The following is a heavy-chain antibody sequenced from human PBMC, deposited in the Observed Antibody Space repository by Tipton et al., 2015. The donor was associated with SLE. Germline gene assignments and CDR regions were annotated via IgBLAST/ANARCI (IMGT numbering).Heavy chain of an antibody. CDR3: ARDFPWLDY. CDR1: GFSFDDYG. V-gene: IGHV3-20*04. D-gene: IGHD5-12*01. Sequence: SLRLSCVASGFSFDDYGMSWVRQAPGKGLEWVSGINWIGGSAGYADSVKGRFTISRGNAKNSLYLQMDSLRAEDTALYYCARDFPWLDYWGQGTLVSVSS. CDR2: INWIGGSA. J-gene: IGHJ4*02.